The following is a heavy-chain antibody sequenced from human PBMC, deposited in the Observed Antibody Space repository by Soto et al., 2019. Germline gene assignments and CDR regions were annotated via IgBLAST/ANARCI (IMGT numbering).Heavy chain of an antibody. V-gene: IGHV3-30*18. CDR3: AKVIDYGSEIYNRDYYYYGMDV. CDR1: GFTFSNHG. D-gene: IGHD3-10*01. Sequence: PGGSLRLSCATSGFTFSNHGMHWVRQAPGGGLEWVAVTSFDGGKKYYADSVNGRFTVSRDNSNNTLYLQMNSLRVEDTAVYYCAKVIDYGSEIYNRDYYYYGMDVWGRGTTVTVS. CDR2: TSFDGGKK. J-gene: IGHJ6*02.